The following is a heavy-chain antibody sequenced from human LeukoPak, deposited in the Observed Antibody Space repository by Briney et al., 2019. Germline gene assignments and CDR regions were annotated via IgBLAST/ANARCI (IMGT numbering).Heavy chain of an antibody. CDR2: IIPIFGTA. CDR3: ARGYCSSTSCYAVFSY. V-gene: IGHV1-69*05. Sequence: GSSVKVSCKASGGTFSSYAISWVRQAPGQGLEWKGGIIPIFGTANYAQKFQGGVTITTDESTSTAYMELSSLRSEDTAVYYCARGYCSSTSCYAVFSYWGQGTLVTVSS. D-gene: IGHD2-2*01. CDR1: GGTFSSYA. J-gene: IGHJ4*02.